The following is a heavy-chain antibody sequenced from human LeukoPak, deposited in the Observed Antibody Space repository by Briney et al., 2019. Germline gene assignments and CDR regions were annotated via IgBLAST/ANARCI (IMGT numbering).Heavy chain of an antibody. D-gene: IGHD2/OR15-2a*01. Sequence: PSETLSLTCTVSGGSTSSYYWSWIRQPAGKGLEWIGRIYTSGSTNYNPSLKSRVTMSVDTSKSQFSLKLSSVTAADTAVYYCARFRFLSGLDVWGQGTTVTVSS. V-gene: IGHV4-4*07. CDR2: IYTSGST. J-gene: IGHJ6*02. CDR1: GGSTSSYY. CDR3: ARFRFLSGLDV.